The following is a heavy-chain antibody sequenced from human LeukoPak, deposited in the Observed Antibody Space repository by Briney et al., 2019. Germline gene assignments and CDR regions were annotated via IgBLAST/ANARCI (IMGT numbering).Heavy chain of an antibody. Sequence: GASVKVSCKASGYTFTSYGISWVRQAPGQGLEWMGWISAYNGNTNYAQKLQGRVTMTTDTSTSTAYMELRSLRSDDTAVYYCARDGVNYDFWSGYPACWGQGTLVTVSS. D-gene: IGHD3-3*01. CDR2: ISAYNGNT. J-gene: IGHJ4*02. CDR1: GYTFTSYG. CDR3: ARDGVNYDFWSGYPAC. V-gene: IGHV1-18*01.